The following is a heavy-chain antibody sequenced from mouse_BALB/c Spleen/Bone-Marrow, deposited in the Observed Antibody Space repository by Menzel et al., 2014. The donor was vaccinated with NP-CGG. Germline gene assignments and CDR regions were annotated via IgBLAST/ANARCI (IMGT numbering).Heavy chain of an antibody. V-gene: IGHV1-61*01. Sequence: QVQLQQSGAELVRPGASVKLSCKASGYSFTSYWMNWVKQRPGQGLEWTGMIHLSDSESRLNQKFKDKATLTVDKSSSTSYMQHSSPTSEDSAVYYCTRYDLTTRAFAYWGQGTLVTVSA. CDR1: GYSFTSYW. CDR3: TRYDLTTRAFAY. CDR2: IHLSDSES. J-gene: IGHJ3*01. D-gene: IGHD3-3*01.